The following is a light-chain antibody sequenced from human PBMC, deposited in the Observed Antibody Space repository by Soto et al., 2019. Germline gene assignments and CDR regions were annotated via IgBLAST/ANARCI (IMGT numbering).Light chain of an antibody. J-gene: IGKJ5*01. CDR3: HQRNNWPIT. CDR2: DAS. V-gene: IGKV3-11*01. Sequence: EIVLTQSPATLSLSPGERATLSCRTSQSVSKYFAWYQQKPGRAPRLLIYDASSRATGIPARFIGSGSGTDFTLSISSLEPEDFAIYYCHQRNNWPITFGQGTRLEIK. CDR1: QSVSKY.